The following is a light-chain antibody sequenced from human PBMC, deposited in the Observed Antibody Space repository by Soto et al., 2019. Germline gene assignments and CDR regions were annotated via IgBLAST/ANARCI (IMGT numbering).Light chain of an antibody. CDR1: SSNIGAGYD. CDR3: QFSDDSLRGI. Sequence: QSVLTQPPSVSGAPGQRVTISCTGSSSNIGAGYDVHWYQQLPGTAPKLLIYNSINRPSGVPDRFSGSKSGTSASLAIAGLQAEDEADYFCQFSDDSLRGIFGGGTQVTVL. J-gene: IGLJ2*01. CDR2: NSI. V-gene: IGLV1-40*01.